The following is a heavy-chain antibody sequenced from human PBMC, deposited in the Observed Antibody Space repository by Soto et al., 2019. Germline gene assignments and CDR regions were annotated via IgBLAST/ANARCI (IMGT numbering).Heavy chain of an antibody. Sequence: QVQLVQSGAEVKKFGSSVKVSCKASGTTFRNHIITWVRQAPGQGLEWMGRIIPILDITNYAQKFQGRVTITADKSTTTAYMEVSSLSSEDTAVYYCARDSPIGSTFSSQDDIDSWGQGTLVTVSS. J-gene: IGHJ4*02. D-gene: IGHD2-2*01. CDR1: GTTFRNHI. CDR2: IIPILDIT. CDR3: ARDSPIGSTFSSQDDIDS. V-gene: IGHV1-69*08.